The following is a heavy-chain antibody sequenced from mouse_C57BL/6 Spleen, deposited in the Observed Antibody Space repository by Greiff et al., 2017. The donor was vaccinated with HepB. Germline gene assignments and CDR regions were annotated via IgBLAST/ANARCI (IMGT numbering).Heavy chain of an antibody. V-gene: IGHV1-69*01. CDR3: ARNYGSSGYFDV. J-gene: IGHJ1*03. D-gene: IGHD1-1*01. Sequence: QVQLQQPGAELVMPGASVKLSCKASGYTFTSYWMHWVKQRPGQGLEWIGEIDPSDSYTNYNQKFKGKSTLTVDKSSSTAYMQLSSLTSEDSAVYYCARNYGSSGYFDVWGTGTTVTVSS. CDR2: IDPSDSYT. CDR1: GYTFTSYW.